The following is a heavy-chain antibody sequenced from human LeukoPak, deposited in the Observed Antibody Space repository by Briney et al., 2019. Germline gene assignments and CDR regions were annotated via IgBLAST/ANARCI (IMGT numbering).Heavy chain of an antibody. CDR2: INPNSGGT. V-gene: IGHV1-2*02. CDR3: AKDAIVRDYSNSDY. Sequence: GVSVNGSCKASGYTFTNYYIHWVRHAPGQGLEWMGWINPNSGGTNYAQKFQGRVTMTRDTSISTAYMELSRLTSDDTAVYYCAKDAIVRDYSNSDYWGQGTMVTVSS. J-gene: IGHJ4*02. D-gene: IGHD4-11*01. CDR1: GYTFTNYY.